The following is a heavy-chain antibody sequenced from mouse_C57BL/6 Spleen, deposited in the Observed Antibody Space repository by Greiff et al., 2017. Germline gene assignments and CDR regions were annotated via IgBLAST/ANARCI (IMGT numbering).Heavy chain of an antibody. Sequence: EVQLQQSGPVLVKPGASVKMSCKASGYTFTDYYMNWVKQSHGKSLEWIGGINPYNGGTSYNQKFKGKATLTVDKSSSTAYMELNSLTSADSAVXYCSRDYGSSYVDYFDYWGQGTTLTVSS. CDR2: INPYNGGT. J-gene: IGHJ2*01. D-gene: IGHD1-1*01. V-gene: IGHV1-19*01. CDR1: GYTFTDYY. CDR3: SRDYGSSYVDYFDY.